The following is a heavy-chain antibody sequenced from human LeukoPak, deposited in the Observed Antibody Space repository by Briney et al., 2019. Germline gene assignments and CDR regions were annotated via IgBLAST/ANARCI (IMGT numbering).Heavy chain of an antibody. Sequence: ASVKVSCKASGYTFTGYYMHWVRQARGQGLEWMGWINPNSGGTNYAQKFQVRVTMTRDTSISTAYLALSRLRSDDTAVYYCAIDSGYSALLGYWGQGTLVTVSS. CDR1: GYTFTGYY. CDR2: INPNSGGT. D-gene: IGHD5-12*01. V-gene: IGHV1-2*02. J-gene: IGHJ4*02. CDR3: AIDSGYSALLGY.